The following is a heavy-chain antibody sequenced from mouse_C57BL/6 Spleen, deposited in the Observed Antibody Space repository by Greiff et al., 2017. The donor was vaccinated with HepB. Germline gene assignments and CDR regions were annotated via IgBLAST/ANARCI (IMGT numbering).Heavy chain of an antibody. J-gene: IGHJ4*01. D-gene: IGHD1-1*01. V-gene: IGHV1-59*01. CDR1: GYTFTSYW. CDR2: IDPSDSYT. Sequence: VQLQQSGAELVRPGTSVKLSCKASGYTFTSYWMHWVKQRPGQGLEWIGVIDPSDSYTNYNQKFKGKATLTVDTSSSTAYMQLSSLTSEDSAVYYCAGDYLGAMDYWGQGTSVTVSS. CDR3: AGDYLGAMDY.